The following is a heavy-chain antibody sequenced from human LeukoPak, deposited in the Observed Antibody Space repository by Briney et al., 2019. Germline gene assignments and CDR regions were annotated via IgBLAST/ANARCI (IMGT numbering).Heavy chain of an antibody. CDR2: IYPGDSDI. CDR3: ARRVRGVIITSAAYYFDY. Sequence: GESLKISCKGSGYTFTTHWIGWVRQMPGKGLEWMAIIYPGDSDIRYSPSFQGQVSISVDRSINTAYLQWSSLKASDTAMYYCARRVRGVIITSAAYYFDYWGQGTLVTVSS. V-gene: IGHV5-51*01. CDR1: GYTFTTHW. D-gene: IGHD3-10*01. J-gene: IGHJ4*02.